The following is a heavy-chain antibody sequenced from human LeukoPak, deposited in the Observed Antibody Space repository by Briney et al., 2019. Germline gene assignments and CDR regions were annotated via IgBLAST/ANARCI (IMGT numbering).Heavy chain of an antibody. CDR1: GGSISSYY. CDR3: ASADYDDYYIDF. Sequence: SETLSLTCTVSGGSISSYYWSWIRQPPGKGLEWIGYIYYSGMTNYNPSLKSRVTISLDTSKNQFSLKLSSVTAADTAVYYCASADYDDYYIDFWGQGTLVAISS. J-gene: IGHJ4*02. V-gene: IGHV4-59*01. CDR2: IYYSGMT. D-gene: IGHD4-17*01.